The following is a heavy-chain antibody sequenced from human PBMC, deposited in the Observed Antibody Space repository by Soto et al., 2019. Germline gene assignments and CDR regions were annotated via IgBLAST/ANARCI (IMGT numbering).Heavy chain of an antibody. Sequence: SLRLSCTASGFTFGDYAMSWVRQAPGKGLEWVGFIRSKAYGGTTEYAASVKGRFTISRDDSKSIAYLQMNSLKTEDTAVYYCTRDSGGYPYYFDYWGQGTLVTVSS. CDR3: TRDSGGYPYYFDY. CDR2: IRSKAYGGTT. V-gene: IGHV3-49*04. D-gene: IGHD5-12*01. CDR1: GFTFGDYA. J-gene: IGHJ4*02.